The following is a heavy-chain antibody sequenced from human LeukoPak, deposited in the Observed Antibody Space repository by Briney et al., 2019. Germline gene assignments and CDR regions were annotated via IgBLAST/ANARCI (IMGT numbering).Heavy chain of an antibody. D-gene: IGHD7-27*01. CDR2: INSDGSST. CDR1: GFTFSSYW. CDR3: ARDFLTGDIDY. J-gene: IGHJ4*02. Sequence: GGSLRLSCAASGFTFSSYWMHWVRQAPGKGLVWVSRINSDGSSTSYADSVKGRFTISGDNAKNTLYLQMNSLRAEDTAVYYCARDFLTGDIDYWGQGTLVTVSS. V-gene: IGHV3-74*01.